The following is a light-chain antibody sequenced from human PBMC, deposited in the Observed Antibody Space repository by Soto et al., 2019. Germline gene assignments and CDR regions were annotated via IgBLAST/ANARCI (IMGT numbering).Light chain of an antibody. J-gene: IGKJ1*01. V-gene: IGKV1-5*03. Sequence: DIQMTQFPSTLSASVGDRVTITCRASQSIDTWLAWHQQKPGQAPKLLISKASSLESGVPSRFSGSGSGTEFTLTISSLQPDDFATYYCQQYKSYSTFGQGTKVDI. CDR1: QSIDTW. CDR3: QQYKSYST. CDR2: KAS.